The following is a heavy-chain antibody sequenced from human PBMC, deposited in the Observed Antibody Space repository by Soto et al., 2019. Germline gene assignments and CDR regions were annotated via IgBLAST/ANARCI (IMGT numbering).Heavy chain of an antibody. J-gene: IGHJ4*02. CDR3: AFGSGWYREYYFDY. D-gene: IGHD6-19*01. CDR1: GGTFSSYT. CDR2: IIPILGIA. V-gene: IGHV1-69*02. Sequence: ASVKVSCKASGGTFSSYTISWVRQAPGQGLEWMGRIIPILGIANYAQKFQGRVTITADKSTSTAYMELSSLRSEDTAVYYCAFGSGWYREYYFDYWGQGTLVTVSS.